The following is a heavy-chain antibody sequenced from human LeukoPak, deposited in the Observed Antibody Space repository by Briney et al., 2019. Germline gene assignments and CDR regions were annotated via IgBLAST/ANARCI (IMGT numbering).Heavy chain of an antibody. CDR3: ASTPVVDTATPGPLDY. Sequence: PSETLSLTCTVSGGSISSYYWSWSRQPPGKGLEWIGYIYYSGSTNYNPSLKSRVTISVDTSENQFSLKLSSVTAADTAVYYCASTPVVDTATPGPLDYWGQGTLVTVSS. V-gene: IGHV4-59*08. CDR1: GGSISSYY. CDR2: IYYSGST. D-gene: IGHD5-18*01. J-gene: IGHJ4*02.